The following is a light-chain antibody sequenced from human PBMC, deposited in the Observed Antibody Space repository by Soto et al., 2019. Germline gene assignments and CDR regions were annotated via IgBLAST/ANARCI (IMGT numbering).Light chain of an antibody. Sequence: EFVLTQSPGTLSLSQGKRPTLSCRASQTVRNNYLAWYQQKPGQAPRLXIYDASSRATGIPDRGSGSGSGTEFTLTISRLEPADFAVYYCQQYGGSPRTFGQGTKVDI. CDR2: DAS. CDR1: QTVRNNY. J-gene: IGKJ1*01. V-gene: IGKV3-20*01. CDR3: QQYGGSPRT.